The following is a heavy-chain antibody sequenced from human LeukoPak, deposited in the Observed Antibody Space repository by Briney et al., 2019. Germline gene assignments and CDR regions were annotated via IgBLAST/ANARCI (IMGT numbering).Heavy chain of an antibody. J-gene: IGHJ4*02. V-gene: IGHV3-49*04. CDR1: GFTFGDYA. CDR2: IRGKANGGTT. CDR3: TRDDRKGLWFGESHFDY. Sequence: GRSLRLSCTASGFTFGDYAMNWVRQAPGKGLEWVGFIRGKANGGTTEYAASVKGRFTIPRDDSKSIAYLQMNSLKTEDTAVYYCTRDDRKGLWFGESHFDYWGQGTLVTVSS. D-gene: IGHD3-10*01.